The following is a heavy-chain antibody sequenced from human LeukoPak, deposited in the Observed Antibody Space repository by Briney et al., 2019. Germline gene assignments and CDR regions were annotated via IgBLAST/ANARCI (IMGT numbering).Heavy chain of an antibody. V-gene: IGHV3-30*04. Sequence: GGSLRLSCAASGFTFSTYSMRWVRQAPGKGLEWVAVISCDGSNKYYADSEKSRFTISSNNSNNTLYLQMNSLRAEDTAVYYCARADIVLMTATEYFQHWGQGTLVTVSS. J-gene: IGHJ1*01. CDR3: ARADIVLMTATEYFQH. CDR2: ISCDGSNK. CDR1: GFTFSTYS. D-gene: IGHD2-21*02.